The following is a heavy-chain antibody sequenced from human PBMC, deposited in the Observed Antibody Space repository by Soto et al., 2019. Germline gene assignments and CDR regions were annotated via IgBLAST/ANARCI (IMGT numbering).Heavy chain of an antibody. V-gene: IGHV3-30*18. D-gene: IGHD6-19*01. CDR1: GFNFRTYG. CDR2: ISYDGSNK. CDR3: AKDLGAVDDY. J-gene: IGHJ4*01. Sequence: QVQLVESGGGVVQPGRSLRLSCAASGFNFRTYGMHWVRQAPGKGLEWVSLISYDGSNKDYADSVKGRITISRDNSKNTVYLQMNSLRAEDTAVYYCAKDLGAVDDYWGHGTLVTVSS.